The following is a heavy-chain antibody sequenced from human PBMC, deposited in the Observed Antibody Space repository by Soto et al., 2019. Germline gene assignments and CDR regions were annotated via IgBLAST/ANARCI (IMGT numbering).Heavy chain of an antibody. CDR3: TTSEIRGLVTIRPFDY. CDR1: GFTFSNAW. J-gene: IGHJ4*02. D-gene: IGHD6-19*01. Sequence: EVQLVESGGGLVKPGGSLRLSCAASGFTFSNAWMNWARQAPGKGLEWVGRIKSKTDGGTTDYAAPVKGRFTISRDDSKNTLYLQMNSLKTEDTAVYYCTTSEIRGLVTIRPFDYWGQGTLVTVSS. CDR2: IKSKTDGGTT. V-gene: IGHV3-15*07.